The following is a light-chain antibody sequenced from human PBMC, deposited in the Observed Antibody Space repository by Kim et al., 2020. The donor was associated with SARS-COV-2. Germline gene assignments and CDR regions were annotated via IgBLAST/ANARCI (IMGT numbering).Light chain of an antibody. J-gene: IGKJ4*01. CDR1: QSVSSY. V-gene: IGKV3-11*01. Sequence: EIVLTQSPATLSLSPGERATLSCRASQSVSSYLAWYQQQPGQAPRLLISDASDSATGITARFSGSGSGKDFTLTISSLEPEDVAVYYYQQRSFTFGGGTKVDIK. CDR2: DAS. CDR3: QQRSFT.